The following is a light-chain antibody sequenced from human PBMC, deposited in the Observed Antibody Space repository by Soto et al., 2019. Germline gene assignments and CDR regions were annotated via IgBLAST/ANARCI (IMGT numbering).Light chain of an antibody. CDR2: QVS. J-gene: IGLJ1*01. CDR3: MSYAGGNRFV. CDR1: VSDVGGYNY. Sequence: QSALTQPPSASGSPGQSVTISCAGTVSDVGGYNYVSWYQQHPGKVPQLMIYQVSKRPSGVPDRFSASKSDTTASLTISGLQAEDEGDYYCMSYAGGNRFVFGPGTKVTVL. V-gene: IGLV2-8*01.